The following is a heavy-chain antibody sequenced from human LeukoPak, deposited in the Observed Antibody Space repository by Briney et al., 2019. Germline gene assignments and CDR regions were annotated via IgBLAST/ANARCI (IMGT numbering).Heavy chain of an antibody. Sequence: GASVKVSCKASGYTFTGYYMHWVRQAPGQGLEWMGWINPNSGGTNYAQKLQGRVTMTTDTSTSTAYMELRSLRSDDTAVYYCARVSEGYGDYVVDYWGQGTLVTVSS. D-gene: IGHD4-17*01. CDR1: GYTFTGYY. V-gene: IGHV1-2*02. J-gene: IGHJ4*02. CDR2: INPNSGGT. CDR3: ARVSEGYGDYVVDY.